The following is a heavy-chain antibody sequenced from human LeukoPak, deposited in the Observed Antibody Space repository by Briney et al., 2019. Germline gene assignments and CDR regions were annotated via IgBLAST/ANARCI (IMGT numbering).Heavy chain of an antibody. D-gene: IGHD6-13*01. CDR3: ARSDSNSWYNYYCYYMDV. Sequence: SETLSLTCTVSGGSISSHYWSWIRQPPGKGLEWIGYIYYSGSTNYNPSLKSRVTISVATSKNQFYLKLRSVTAADTAVYYCARSDSNSWYNYYCYYMDVWGKGTTVTVSS. CDR2: IYYSGST. CDR1: GGSISSHY. V-gene: IGHV4-59*11. J-gene: IGHJ6*03.